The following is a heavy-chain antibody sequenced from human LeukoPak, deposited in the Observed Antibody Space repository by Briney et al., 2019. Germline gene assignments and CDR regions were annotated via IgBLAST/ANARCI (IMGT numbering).Heavy chain of an antibody. CDR2: IFYSWST. V-gene: IGHV4-39*07. Sequence: SETLSLTCTVSSGSISTSNYYWGWVRQPPGKALEWIGNIFYSWSTYYSPSLKSRVTISLDTSRNQFSLKLNSVTAADTAVYYCAKSNGSGLIDIWGQGTMVTVSS. D-gene: IGHD3-10*01. CDR1: SGSISTSNYY. J-gene: IGHJ3*02. CDR3: AKSNGSGLIDI.